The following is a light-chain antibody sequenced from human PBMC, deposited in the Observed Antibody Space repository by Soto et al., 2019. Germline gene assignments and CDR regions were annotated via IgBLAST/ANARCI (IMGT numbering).Light chain of an antibody. CDR3: RQYNTWPLT. J-gene: IGKJ4*01. V-gene: IGKV3-15*01. Sequence: ETVMTQSPATLSVSPGEGATLSCRATENINQNLAWYEQKPFQAARILIHCAAYRATGIPDRFSGSGSWTEFTLAISRLQAEDVAVYYCRQYNTWPLTFGGGTKVEIK. CDR1: ENINQN. CDR2: CAA.